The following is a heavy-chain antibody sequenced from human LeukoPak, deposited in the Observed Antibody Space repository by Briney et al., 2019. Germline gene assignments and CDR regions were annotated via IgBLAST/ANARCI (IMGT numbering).Heavy chain of an antibody. D-gene: IGHD3-10*01. V-gene: IGHV3-7*01. J-gene: IGHJ4*02. CDR3: ASEARSWSGSGSYVRDY. CDR2: IKQDGSEK. Sequence: GGSLRLSCAASGFTFSSYAMSWVRQAPGKGLEWVANIKQDGSEKYYVDSVKGRFTISRDNAKNSLYLQMNSLRAEDTAVYYCASEARSWSGSGSYVRDYWGQGTLVTVSS. CDR1: GFTFSSYA.